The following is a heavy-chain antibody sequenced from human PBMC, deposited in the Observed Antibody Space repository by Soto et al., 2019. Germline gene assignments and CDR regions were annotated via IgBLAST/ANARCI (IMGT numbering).Heavy chain of an antibody. Sequence: EVQLLESGGGLVQPGGSLRLSCAASGFTFSSYAMSWVRQAPGKGLEWVSAISGSGGSTYYAGSVKGLFTISRDNSKNTLYLQMNSLRAEDTAVYYCAKQRFLEWFPFDYWGQGTLVNVSS. CDR3: AKQRFLEWFPFDY. J-gene: IGHJ4*02. D-gene: IGHD3-3*01. CDR1: GFTFSSYA. V-gene: IGHV3-23*01. CDR2: ISGSGGST.